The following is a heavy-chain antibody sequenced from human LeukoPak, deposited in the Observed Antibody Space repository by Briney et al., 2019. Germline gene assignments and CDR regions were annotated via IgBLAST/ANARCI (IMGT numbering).Heavy chain of an antibody. V-gene: IGHV4-61*05. CDR2: IYDSGAA. CDR1: GGSISSSTYY. CDR3: ARGGVAAKYYFDF. D-gene: IGHD3-16*01. Sequence: SETLSLTCTVSGGSISSSTYYWGWMRQSPGKGLEFIGYIYDSGAANYNPSLKSRVSLSVDTSENQFSLKLSSVTAADTAVYYCARGGVAAKYYFDFWGQGTLVTVSS. J-gene: IGHJ4*02.